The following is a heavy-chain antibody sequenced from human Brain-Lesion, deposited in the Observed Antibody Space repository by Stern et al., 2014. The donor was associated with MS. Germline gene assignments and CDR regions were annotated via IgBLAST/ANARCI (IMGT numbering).Heavy chain of an antibody. V-gene: IGHV1-2*02. D-gene: IGHD3-3*01. CDR3: ARDQRGITIFGVVTDYYYLGMDV. CDR2: INPNTGGT. J-gene: IGHJ6*02. Sequence: QLQLVESGAEVKKPGASVKVSCKTSGYIFTDYYIHWVRQAPGQGLEWMAWINPNTGGTKHVQKFQGRITMTSDTSHSTAQLELSSLTSDDTAVYYCARDQRGITIFGVVTDYYYLGMDVWGQGTTVTVSS. CDR1: GYIFTDYY.